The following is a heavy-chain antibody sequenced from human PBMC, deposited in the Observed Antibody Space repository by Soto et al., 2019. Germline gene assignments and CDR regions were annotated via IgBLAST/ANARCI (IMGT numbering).Heavy chain of an antibody. Sequence: ASVKVSCTAAGYTFTGYYMHWVRQAPGQGFEWMGWINPNTGGTNYAQKFQGRVTMTRDTPISTAYMELSRLRSDDTAVYYCARVNVVVVAATREYYFDYWGQGTLVTSPQ. D-gene: IGHD2-15*01. CDR3: ARVNVVVVAATREYYFDY. CDR1: GYTFTGYY. V-gene: IGHV1-2*02. CDR2: INPNTGGT. J-gene: IGHJ4*02.